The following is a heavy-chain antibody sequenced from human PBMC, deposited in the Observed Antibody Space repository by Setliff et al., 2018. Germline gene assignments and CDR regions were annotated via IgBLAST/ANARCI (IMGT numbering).Heavy chain of an antibody. CDR3: ARDGNNWNDLDY. V-gene: IGHV4-39*02. J-gene: IGHJ4*01. Sequence: SSETLSLTCTVSGGSISSYYWGWIRQPPGKGLDWIGSIYYSGSTYYNPSLKSRVTISVDTSKNQVSLKLNSVTATDTALYYCARDGNNWNDLDYWGHGTLVTVSS. CDR2: IYYSGST. CDR1: GGSISSYY. D-gene: IGHD1-20*01.